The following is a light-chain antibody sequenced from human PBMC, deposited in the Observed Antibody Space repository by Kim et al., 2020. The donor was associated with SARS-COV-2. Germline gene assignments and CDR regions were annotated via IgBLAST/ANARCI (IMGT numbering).Light chain of an antibody. CDR3: LQYGSTPWT. CDR1: QTVSASY. J-gene: IGKJ1*01. V-gene: IGKV3-20*01. Sequence: PGESPTLSCRASQTVSASYLAWFQQKPGQAPRLLIYGTSSRAAGIPDRFSGSGSGTDFSLTISRLEPEDFAVYYCLQYGSTPWTFGQGTKVDIK. CDR2: GTS.